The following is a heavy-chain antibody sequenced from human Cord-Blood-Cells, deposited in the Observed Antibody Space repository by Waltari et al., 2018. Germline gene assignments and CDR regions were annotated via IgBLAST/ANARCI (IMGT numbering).Heavy chain of an antibody. CDR2: IYYSGST. CDR3: ARATISGSYFDY. J-gene: IGHJ4*02. CDR1: GGSISSSSYY. Sequence: QLQLQESGPGLVKPSETLSLTCTVSGGSISSSSYYWGWIRQPPGKGLELIGSIYYSGSTYYNPSLKSRVTISVDTSKNQFSLKLSSVTAADTAVYYCARATISGSYFDYWGQGTLVTVSS. D-gene: IGHD1-26*01. V-gene: IGHV4-39*01.